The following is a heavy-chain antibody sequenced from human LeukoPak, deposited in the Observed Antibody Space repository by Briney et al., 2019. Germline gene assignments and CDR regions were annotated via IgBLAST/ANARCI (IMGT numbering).Heavy chain of an antibody. CDR2: IDHSGST. V-gene: IGHV4-38-2*02. D-gene: IGHD3-10*01. Sequence: SETLSLTCTVSGYSISSGYYWGWIRQPPGKGLEWIGSIDHSGSTYYNPSLKSRVTISVDTSKNQFSLKLSSVTAADTAVYYCASRGGLLSYYFDYWGQGTLVTVSS. CDR3: ASRGGLLSYYFDY. CDR1: GYSISSGYY. J-gene: IGHJ4*02.